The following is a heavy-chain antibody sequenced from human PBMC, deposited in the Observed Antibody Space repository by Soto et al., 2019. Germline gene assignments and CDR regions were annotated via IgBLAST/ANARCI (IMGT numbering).Heavy chain of an antibody. Sequence: GGSLRLSCAASGFTLRNSRMSWVRQAPGKGLEWVANIKQDGSDTYYVDSVKGRFTISRDNAKNSLYLQMNSLRAEDTAVYYWATDLGTTMARHWGQGTLVTAPQ. CDR3: ATDLGTTMARH. CDR1: GFTLRNSR. J-gene: IGHJ4*02. V-gene: IGHV3-7*04. D-gene: IGHD1-1*01. CDR2: IKQDGSDT.